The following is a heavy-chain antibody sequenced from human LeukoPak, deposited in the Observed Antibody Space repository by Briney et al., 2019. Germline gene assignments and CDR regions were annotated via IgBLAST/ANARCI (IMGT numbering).Heavy chain of an antibody. Sequence: PGGSLRLSCAASGFTFSSYAMHWVRQAPGQGLEWVAVISYDGSNKYYADSVKGRFTISRDNSKHTLYLQMNSLRAEDTAVYYCARGHCSSTSCYLAVRSDNYYYGMDVWGQGTTVTVSS. CDR2: ISYDGSNK. D-gene: IGHD2-2*01. CDR1: GFTFSSYA. J-gene: IGHJ6*02. V-gene: IGHV3-30-3*01. CDR3: ARGHCSSTSCYLAVRSDNYYYGMDV.